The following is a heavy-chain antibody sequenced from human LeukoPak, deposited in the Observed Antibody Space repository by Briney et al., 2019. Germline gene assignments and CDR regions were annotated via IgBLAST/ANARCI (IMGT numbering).Heavy chain of an antibody. J-gene: IGHJ3*02. V-gene: IGHV1-69*05. Sequence: SVKVSCKASGGTFSSYAISWVRQAPGQGLEWMGGIIPIFGTANYAQKFQGRVTITTDESTSTAYMELSSLRSEDTAVYYCARNSPRIAARLSNAFDIWGQGTMVTVSS. CDR3: ARNSPRIAARLSNAFDI. CDR2: IIPIFGTA. D-gene: IGHD6-6*01. CDR1: GGTFSSYA.